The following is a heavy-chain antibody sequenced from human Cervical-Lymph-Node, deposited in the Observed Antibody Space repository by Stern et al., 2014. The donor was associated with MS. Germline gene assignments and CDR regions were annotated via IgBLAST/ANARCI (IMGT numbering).Heavy chain of an antibody. D-gene: IGHD6-13*01. CDR1: GGSFSDYY. CDR3: ARGPQHSSWYFPFDY. J-gene: IGHJ4*02. Sequence: QVQLQQWGAGLLKPSETLSLTCGVSGGSFSDYYWSWIRQAPGKGLEWIGEINHNGDTNYNPSLKSRVSLSVDKSKNQFSLTLCSVPAAYTSVYYCARGPQHSSWYFPFDYWGQGTLVTVSS. V-gene: IGHV4-34*01. CDR2: INHNGDT.